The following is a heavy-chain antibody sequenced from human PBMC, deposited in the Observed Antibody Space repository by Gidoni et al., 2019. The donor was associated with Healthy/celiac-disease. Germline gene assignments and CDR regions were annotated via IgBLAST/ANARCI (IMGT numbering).Heavy chain of an antibody. CDR1: GFPFSSHA. Sequence: EVQLLESGGGVVQPGGSLRLSCAASGFPFSSHAMSWVRQAPGKGLEWVSAISGSGGSTYYADSVKGRFTISRDNSKNTLYLQMNSLRAEDTAVYYCAKAPVAGTKNWFDPWGQGTLVTVSS. D-gene: IGHD6-19*01. J-gene: IGHJ5*02. CDR3: AKAPVAGTKNWFDP. CDR2: ISGSGGST. V-gene: IGHV3-23*01.